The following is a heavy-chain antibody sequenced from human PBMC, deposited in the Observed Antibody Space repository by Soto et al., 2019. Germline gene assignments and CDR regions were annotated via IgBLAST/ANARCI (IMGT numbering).Heavy chain of an antibody. CDR2: IYHSGST. CDR3: AREGRGSTSCCNWFDP. Sequence: SETLSLTCAVSGYSISSGYYWGWIRQPPGKGLEWIGSIYHSGSTYYNPSLKSRVTISVDTSKNQFPLKLSSVTAADTAVYYCAREGRGSTSCCNWFDPWGQGTLVTVSS. CDR1: GYSISSGYY. D-gene: IGHD2-2*01. J-gene: IGHJ5*02. V-gene: IGHV4-38-2*02.